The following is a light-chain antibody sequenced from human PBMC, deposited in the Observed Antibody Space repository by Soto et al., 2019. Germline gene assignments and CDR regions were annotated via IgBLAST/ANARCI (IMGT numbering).Light chain of an antibody. CDR2: ATS. CDR1: QGINNY. Sequence: DIQMTQSPPSLSASVGDSVTITCXASQGINNYLAWFQHQPGKAPKPLIYATSTLHSGVPSKFSGSGSGKEFTLTITNLQPEDFVAYYCQQYSSYPWTFGQGTKVDI. V-gene: IGKV1-16*02. CDR3: QQYSSYPWT. J-gene: IGKJ1*01.